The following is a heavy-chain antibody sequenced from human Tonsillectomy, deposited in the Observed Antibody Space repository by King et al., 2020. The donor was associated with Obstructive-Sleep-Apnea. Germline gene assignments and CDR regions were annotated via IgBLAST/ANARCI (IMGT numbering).Heavy chain of an antibody. Sequence: VQLVESGGGLVQPGRSLRLSCAASGFTFDDYAMHWVRQAPGKGLEWVSGITWNSGSIGYADSVKGRFTISRDNAKNSLYLQMNSLRAEDTALYYCAKDAEWELLGCFEYWGQGTLVTVSS. V-gene: IGHV3-9*01. J-gene: IGHJ4*02. CDR1: GFTFDDYA. CDR2: ITWNSGSI. D-gene: IGHD1-26*01. CDR3: AKDAEWELLGCFEY.